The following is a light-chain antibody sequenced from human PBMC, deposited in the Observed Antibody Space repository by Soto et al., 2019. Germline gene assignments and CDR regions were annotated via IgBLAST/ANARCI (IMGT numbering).Light chain of an antibody. CDR1: QDVSNY. Sequence: DIQMTQSPSSLSASVGDRVTITCQASQDVSNYLNWYQQKLGKAPKLLIYDASNLETGVPSRFSGSGSGTYFSFTISSVQPEDFATYYCQQYSNLITFGQGTRLEI. V-gene: IGKV1-33*01. CDR2: DAS. CDR3: QQYSNLIT. J-gene: IGKJ5*01.